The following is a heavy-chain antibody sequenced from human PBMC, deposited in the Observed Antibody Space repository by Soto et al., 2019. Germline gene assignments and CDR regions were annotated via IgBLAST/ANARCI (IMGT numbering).Heavy chain of an antibody. CDR2: VYYRGNA. CDR1: DDSINSDKYY. D-gene: IGHD5-12*01. Sequence: PSETLSLTCSVSDDSINSDKYYWGWIRQPPGKGLEWIGSVYYRGNAYYNPSLQTQVTISLDKSKSQFSLKLNSVTAADSALYFCARLEGLATISYYFDFWGPGALVTVSS. V-gene: IGHV4-39*01. J-gene: IGHJ4*02. CDR3: ARLEGLATISYYFDF.